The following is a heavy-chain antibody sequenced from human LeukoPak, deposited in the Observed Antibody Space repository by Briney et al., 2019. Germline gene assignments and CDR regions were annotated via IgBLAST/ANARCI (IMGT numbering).Heavy chain of an antibody. D-gene: IGHD3-9*01. V-gene: IGHV4-59*01. J-gene: IGHJ6*03. CDR3: ARVSRHYDILTGYGYYNYMDV. Sequence: SETLSLTCTVSGGSMTSYYWTWIRQPPGKGLEWIGYIYYSGSTKYSPSLMTRVTISVDTSKNQFSLKLRSVSAADTAVYYCARVSRHYDILTGYGYYNYMDVWGKGTTVTISS. CDR2: IYYSGST. CDR1: GGSMTSYY.